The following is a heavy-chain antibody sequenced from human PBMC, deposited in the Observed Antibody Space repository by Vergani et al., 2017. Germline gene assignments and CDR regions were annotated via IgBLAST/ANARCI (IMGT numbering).Heavy chain of an antibody. V-gene: IGHV4-34*01. CDR2: INHSGST. CDR3: APQEGSIAAPRGPGY. D-gene: IGHD6-13*01. Sequence: QVQLQQWGAGLLKPSETLSLTCAVYGGYFSGYYWSWIRQPPGKGLEWIGEINHSGSTNYNPSLKSRVTISVDTSKNQFSLKLSSVTAADTAVYYCAPQEGSIAAPRGPGYWGQGTLVTVSS. CDR1: GGYFSGYY. J-gene: IGHJ4*02.